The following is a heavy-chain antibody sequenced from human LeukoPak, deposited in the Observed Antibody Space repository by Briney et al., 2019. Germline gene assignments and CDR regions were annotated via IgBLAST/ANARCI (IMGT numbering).Heavy chain of an antibody. CDR2: IKTDGSDR. D-gene: IGHD4-11*01. J-gene: IGHJ4*02. CDR3: IRDFLTVTTNDY. Sequence: GGSLRLSCVVSGFSFSDYWMHWVRKAPGKGLVWVSGIKTDGSDRRYADFVKGRFTISRANAKNTLFLQMNSLRAEDTAVYYCIRDFLTVTTNDYWGQGTLVTVSS. V-gene: IGHV3-74*01. CDR1: GFSFSDYW.